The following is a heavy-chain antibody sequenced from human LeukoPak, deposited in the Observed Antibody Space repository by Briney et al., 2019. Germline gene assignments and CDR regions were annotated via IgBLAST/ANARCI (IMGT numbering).Heavy chain of an antibody. CDR1: GGSFSGYY. Sequence: PSETLSLTCAVYGGSFSGYYWSWIRQPPGKGLEWIGEINHSGSTNYNPSLKSRVTISVDTSKNQFSLKLSSVTAADTAVYYCARPGRRGMTNWFDPWGQGTLVTVSS. CDR2: INHSGST. CDR3: ARPGRRGMTNWFDP. V-gene: IGHV4-34*01. J-gene: IGHJ5*02.